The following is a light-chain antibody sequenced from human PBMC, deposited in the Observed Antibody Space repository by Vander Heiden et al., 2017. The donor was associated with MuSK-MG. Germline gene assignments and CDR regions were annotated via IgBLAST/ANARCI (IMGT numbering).Light chain of an antibody. Sequence: DIQMTQSPSTLSASVGDRVTITCRASQSISSWLAWYQQKPGKAPKLLIYKASSLERGVPSRFSGSRYGPEFTLTISSLQPDDFAPYYCQQNNSYSQYTFGQGTKLEIK. CDR1: QSISSW. CDR2: KAS. V-gene: IGKV1-5*03. CDR3: QQNNSYSQYT. J-gene: IGKJ2*01.